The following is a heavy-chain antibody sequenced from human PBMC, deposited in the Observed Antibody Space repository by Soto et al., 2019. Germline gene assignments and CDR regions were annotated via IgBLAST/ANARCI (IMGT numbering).Heavy chain of an antibody. CDR2: FYPGDSDT. Sequence: GESLKISCKGSGYNFGDYWIGWVRQMPGKGLELMGSFYPGDSDTRYSPSLQGQVTMSGDKSSSTAYLHWGSLKASDTAIYYCGRHVAAGYGGYDSPLDPWGQGTLVTVSS. V-gene: IGHV5-51*01. J-gene: IGHJ5*02. CDR1: GYNFGDYW. D-gene: IGHD5-12*01. CDR3: GRHVAAGYGGYDSPLDP.